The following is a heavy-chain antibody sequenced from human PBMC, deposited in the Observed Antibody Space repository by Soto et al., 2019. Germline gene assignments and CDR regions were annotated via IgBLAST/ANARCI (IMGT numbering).Heavy chain of an antibody. CDR3: AREEVGYDFWSGSGGKSMWFDP. CDR1: GGTFSSYA. J-gene: IGHJ5*02. Sequence: QVQLVQSGAEVKKPGSSVKVSCKASGGTFSSYAISWVXXXXXXXXEWMGGIIPIFGTANXXXXXQGRVTITADESTSXAYMXLXXXXXEXXXXXXCAREEVGYDFWSGSGGKSMWFDPWGQGTLVTVSS. D-gene: IGHD3-3*01. CDR2: IIPIFGTA. V-gene: IGHV1-69*01.